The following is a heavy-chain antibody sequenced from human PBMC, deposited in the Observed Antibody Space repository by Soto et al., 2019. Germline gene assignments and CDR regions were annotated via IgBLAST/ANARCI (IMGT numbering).Heavy chain of an antibody. CDR3: ARGVYGSGNYYTGPSAFDI. Sequence: QVQLEQSGAEVKKPGSSVKVSCKASGGTLSDHGVAWLRQAPGQGLEWVGGTIPVFNTAKYAEKFQGRVNVTAAKFTDIAYIELSSLRSEDTAFYFCARGVYGSGNYYTGPSAFDIWGQGTMVIVSS. V-gene: IGHV1-69*06. CDR1: GGTLSDHG. D-gene: IGHD3-10*01. CDR2: TIPVFNTA. J-gene: IGHJ3*02.